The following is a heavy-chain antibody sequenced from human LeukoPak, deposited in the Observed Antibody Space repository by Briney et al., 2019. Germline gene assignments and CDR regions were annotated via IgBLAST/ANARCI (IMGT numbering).Heavy chain of an antibody. D-gene: IGHD4-17*01. CDR3: ARDIRYGDPYWYFDL. V-gene: IGHV4-59*01. J-gene: IGHJ2*01. Sequence: PSETLSLTCTVSGGSISSYYWGWIRQPPGKGLEWIGYIYYSGSTNYNPSLKSRVTISVDTSKNQFSLKLSSVTAADTAVYYCARDIRYGDPYWYFDLWGRGTLVTVSS. CDR2: IYYSGST. CDR1: GGSISSYY.